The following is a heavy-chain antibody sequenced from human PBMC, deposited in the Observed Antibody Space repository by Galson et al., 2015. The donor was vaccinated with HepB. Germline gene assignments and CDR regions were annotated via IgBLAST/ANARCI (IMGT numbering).Heavy chain of an antibody. CDR2: ISSSNNYI. CDR3: ARGGYYYDSSGYYFGEFDY. CDR1: GFTFSSYP. J-gene: IGHJ4*02. D-gene: IGHD3-22*01. V-gene: IGHV3-21*01. Sequence: SLRLSCAASGFTFSSYPMNWVRQAPGKGLEWVSSISSSNNYIYYADSVKGRFTISRDNAKNSLYLQMNGLRVEDTAVYYCARGGYYYDSSGYYFGEFDYWGQGTLVTVSS.